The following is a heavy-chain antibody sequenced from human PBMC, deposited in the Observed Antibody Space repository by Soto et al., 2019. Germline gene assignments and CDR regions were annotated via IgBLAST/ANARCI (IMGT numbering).Heavy chain of an antibody. CDR2: IIPIFGTA. CDR3: ARDVPPQSLAAAGSSYYYYGMDV. D-gene: IGHD6-13*01. Sequence: SVKVSCKASGGTFSSYAISWVRQAPGQGLEWMGGIIPIFGTANYAQKFQGRVTITEDKSTSTAYMELSSLRSEDTAVYYCARDVPPQSLAAAGSSYYYYGMDVWGQGTTVTVSS. CDR1: GGTFSSYA. V-gene: IGHV1-69*06. J-gene: IGHJ6*02.